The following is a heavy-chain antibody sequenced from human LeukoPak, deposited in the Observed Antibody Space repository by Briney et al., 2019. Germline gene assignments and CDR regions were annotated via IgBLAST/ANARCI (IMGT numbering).Heavy chain of an antibody. J-gene: IGHJ6*03. CDR3: ARGEAFRYYYYYMDV. Sequence: SETLSLTCTVSGGSISSGSYYWSWIRQPAGKGLEWIGRIYTSGSTNYNPSLKSRVTISVDTSKNQFSLKLSSVTAADTAVYYCARGEAFRYYYYYMDVWGKGTTVTISS. CDR1: GGSISSGSYY. CDR2: IYTSGST. V-gene: IGHV4-61*02.